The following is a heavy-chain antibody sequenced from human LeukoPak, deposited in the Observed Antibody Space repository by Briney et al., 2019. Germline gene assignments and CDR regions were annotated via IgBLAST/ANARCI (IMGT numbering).Heavy chain of an antibody. J-gene: IGHJ3*02. Sequence: SVKVSCKASGGTFSSYAISWVRQAPGQGLEWMGGIIPIFGTANYAQKFQGRVTITADESTSTAYMELSSLRSEDTAVYYCARGDSYNYHAFDIWGQGTMVTVSS. V-gene: IGHV1-69*01. CDR3: ARGDSYNYHAFDI. CDR2: IIPIFGTA. D-gene: IGHD5-24*01. CDR1: GGTFSSYA.